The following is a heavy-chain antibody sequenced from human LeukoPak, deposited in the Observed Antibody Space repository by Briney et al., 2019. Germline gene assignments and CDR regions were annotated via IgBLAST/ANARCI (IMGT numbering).Heavy chain of an antibody. CDR2: IIPIFGTA. CDR1: GGTFSRYA. J-gene: IGHJ4*02. V-gene: IGHV1-69*13. CDR3: AREGDYYDSSGPRRGYFDY. Sequence: SVKVSCKASGGTFSRYAISWVRQAPRQGLEWTGGIIPIFGTANYAQKFQGRVTITADESTSTAYMELSSLRSEDTAVYYCAREGDYYDSSGPRRGYFDYWGQGTLVTVSS. D-gene: IGHD3-22*01.